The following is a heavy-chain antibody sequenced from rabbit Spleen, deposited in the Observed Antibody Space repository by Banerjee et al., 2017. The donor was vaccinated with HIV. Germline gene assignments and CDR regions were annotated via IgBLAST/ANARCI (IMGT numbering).Heavy chain of an antibody. J-gene: IGHJ4*01. CDR1: GFTLSSYY. D-gene: IGHD8-1*01. Sequence: QLKESGGGLVQPGGSLKLSCKASGFTLSSYYMNWVRQAPGKGLEWIGYIDPVFGVTYYANWVNGRFTISSHNAQTTLYLQLNSLTAADTATYFCARDGAGSSYFNLWGPGTLVTVS. V-gene: IGHV1S7*01. CDR2: IDPVFGVT. CDR3: ARDGAGSSYFNL.